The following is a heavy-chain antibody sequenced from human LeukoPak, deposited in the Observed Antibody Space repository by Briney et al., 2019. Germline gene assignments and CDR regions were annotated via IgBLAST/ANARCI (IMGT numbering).Heavy chain of an antibody. CDR1: GYTFTNYD. D-gene: IGHD3-10*01. V-gene: IGHV1-8*02. Sequence: EASVKVSCKASGYTFTNYDFNWVRQATGQGLEWMGWMNPNSGNAGYAQKFQGRVTMTRDTSISTAYMELSRLRSDDTAVYYCAREGYYGSGSYYNAMYFDYWGQGTLVTVSS. CDR3: AREGYYGSGSYYNAMYFDY. J-gene: IGHJ4*02. CDR2: MNPNSGNA.